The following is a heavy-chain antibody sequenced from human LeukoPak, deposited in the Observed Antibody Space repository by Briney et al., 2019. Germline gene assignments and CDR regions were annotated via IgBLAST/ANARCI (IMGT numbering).Heavy chain of an antibody. D-gene: IGHD7-27*01. CDR2: IRSKAYGGTT. Sequence: GGSLRLSCTASGFTFGDYAMSWGRQAPGKGLEWVGFIRSKAYGGTTEYAASVKGRFTISRDDSKSIACLQMNSLKTEDTAVYYCTRGGNWGMFDYWGQGTLVTVSS. CDR1: GFTFGDYA. V-gene: IGHV3-49*04. CDR3: TRGGNWGMFDY. J-gene: IGHJ4*02.